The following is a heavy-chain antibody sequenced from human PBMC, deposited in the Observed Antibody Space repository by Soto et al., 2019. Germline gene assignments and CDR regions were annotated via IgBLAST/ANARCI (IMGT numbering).Heavy chain of an antibody. CDR2: MYFSGSP. J-gene: IGHJ5*02. Sequence: QVQLQESGPGLVKPSETLPLTCSVSGASIYNYYWSWVRQPPGKGLEWIGNMYFSGSPNYNPSLKSRVTMSSDASKNAIFLNLTSVTAADTAIYSCARGHYFPSGRYFIAAWGQGTLVTVSP. V-gene: IGHV4-59*01. CDR1: GASIYNYY. CDR3: ARGHYFPSGRYFIAA. D-gene: IGHD3-10*01.